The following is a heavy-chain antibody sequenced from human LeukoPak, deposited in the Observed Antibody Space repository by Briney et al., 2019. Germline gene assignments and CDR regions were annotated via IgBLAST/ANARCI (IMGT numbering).Heavy chain of an antibody. V-gene: IGHV1-18*01. D-gene: IGHD4-11*01. CDR2: ISAYNGNT. CDR3: ARGGATVRRGNYYYGMDV. CDR1: GGTFSSYA. Sequence: ASVTVSCKASGGTFSSYAISWVRQAPGQGLEWMGWISAYNGNTNYAQKLQGRVTMTTDTSTSTAYMELRSLRSDDTAVYYCARGGATVRRGNYYYGMDVWGQGTTVTVSS. J-gene: IGHJ6*02.